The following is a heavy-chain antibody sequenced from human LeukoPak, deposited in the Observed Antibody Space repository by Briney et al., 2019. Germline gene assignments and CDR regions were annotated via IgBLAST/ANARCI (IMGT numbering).Heavy chain of an antibody. D-gene: IGHD4-17*01. CDR2: ISGRGGST. V-gene: IGHV3-23*01. J-gene: IGHJ4*02. CDR1: GFTFSSDA. CDR3: AKTYGDYGLFDY. Sequence: GGSLRLSCAASGFTFSSDAMSWVRQAPGKGLWWGSAISGRGGSTYYADSVKGGFTISRDNYKNTLYLQMHSLRAEDTAVYYCAKTYGDYGLFDYWGQGTLVTVSS.